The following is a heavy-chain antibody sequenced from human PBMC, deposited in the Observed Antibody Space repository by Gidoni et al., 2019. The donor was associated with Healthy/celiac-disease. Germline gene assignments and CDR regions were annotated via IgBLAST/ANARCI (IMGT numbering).Heavy chain of an antibody. CDR1: GFTFRSYW. CDR3: ARTIPLIRDYFDY. J-gene: IGHJ4*02. V-gene: IGHV3-7*03. Sequence: EVQLVESGGGLVQPGGSLRLSCAASGFTFRSYWMSWVRQAPGKGLEWVANIKQDGSEKYYVDSVKGRFTISRDNAKNSLYLQMNSLRAEDTAVYYCARTIPLIRDYFDYWGQGTLVTVSS. CDR2: IKQDGSEK. D-gene: IGHD2-2*02.